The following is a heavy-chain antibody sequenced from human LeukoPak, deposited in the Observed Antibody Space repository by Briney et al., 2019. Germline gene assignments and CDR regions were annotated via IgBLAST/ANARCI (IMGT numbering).Heavy chain of an antibody. CDR2: ITTTSNI. D-gene: IGHD2-15*01. CDR1: GFTISSYS. V-gene: IGHV3-48*01. J-gene: IGHJ3*02. CDR3: ARDKDYAFDI. Sequence: GGSLRLSCAASGFTISSYSMNWVRQAPGKGLEWVSHITTTSNIYGADSVKGRFTISRDNAKNSLYLQMNSLRADDTAVYYCARDKDYAFDIWGQGTMVTVSS.